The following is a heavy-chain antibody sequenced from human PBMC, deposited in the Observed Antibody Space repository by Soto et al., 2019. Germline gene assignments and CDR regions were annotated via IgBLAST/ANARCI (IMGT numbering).Heavy chain of an antibody. Sequence: QVQLQESGPGLVKPSQTLSLTCTVSGGSISSGGYYWSWIRQHPGKGLEWIGYIYYSGSTYYNPSLRSLVTLSVDTSKNQFSLKLSSVTAADTAVYYCARVVRVAIYYGMDVWGQGTMVTVSS. CDR1: GGSISSGGYY. D-gene: IGHD3-10*01. V-gene: IGHV4-31*01. J-gene: IGHJ6*02. CDR2: IYYSGST. CDR3: ARVVRVAIYYGMDV.